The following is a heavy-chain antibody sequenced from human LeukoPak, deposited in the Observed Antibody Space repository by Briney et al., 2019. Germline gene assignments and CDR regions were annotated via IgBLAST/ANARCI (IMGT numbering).Heavy chain of an antibody. CDR2: IDPSDSYT. V-gene: IGHV5-10-1*01. CDR1: GYSFTTYW. Sequence: RGESLKISCRGSGYSFTTYWIGWVRQMPGKGLEWMGKIDPSDSYTKYSPSFQGHVTISTDKSITTAYLQWNSLKASDTAMYYCARHVGITSASDYWGQGTLVTVSS. CDR3: ARHVGITSASDY. J-gene: IGHJ4*02. D-gene: IGHD1-26*01.